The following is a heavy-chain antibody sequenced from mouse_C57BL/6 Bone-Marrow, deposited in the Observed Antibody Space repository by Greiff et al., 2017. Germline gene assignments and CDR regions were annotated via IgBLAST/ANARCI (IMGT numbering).Heavy chain of an antibody. Sequence: QVQLQQSGAELVRPGASVTLSCKASGYTFTDYEMHWVKQTPVHGLEWIGAIDPETGGTAYNQKFKGKAILTADESSSTAYMELRSLTSEDSAVYYCTRSYKACDYWGQGTTL. CDR1: GYTFTDYE. V-gene: IGHV1-15*01. J-gene: IGHJ2*01. CDR2: IDPETGGT. D-gene: IGHD2-10*01. CDR3: TRSYKACDY.